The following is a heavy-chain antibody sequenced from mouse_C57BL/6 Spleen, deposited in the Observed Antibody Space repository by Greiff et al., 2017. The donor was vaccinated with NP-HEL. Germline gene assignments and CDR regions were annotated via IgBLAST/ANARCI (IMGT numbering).Heavy chain of an antibody. CDR2: INPSNGGT. CDR3: ARGGGNYYGSYAMDY. CDR1: GYTFTSYW. Sequence: VQLQQSGTELVKPGASVKLSCKASGYTFTSYWMHWVKQRPGQGLEWIGNINPSNGGTNYNEKFKSKATLTVDKSSSTAYMQLSSLTSEDSAVYYCARGGGNYYGSYAMDYWGQGTSVTVSS. D-gene: IGHD1-1*01. J-gene: IGHJ4*01. V-gene: IGHV1-53*01.